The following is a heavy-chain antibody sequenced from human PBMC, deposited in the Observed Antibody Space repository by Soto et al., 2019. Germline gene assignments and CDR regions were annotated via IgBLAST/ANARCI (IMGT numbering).Heavy chain of an antibody. D-gene: IGHD3-22*01. V-gene: IGHV4-30-4*01. CDR1: GGPISRPDYY. J-gene: IGHJ5*02. Sequence: SATLSITGTVSGGPISRPDYYWNWIRQPPGKGLEWIGYIYYSGDTSYNPSLKSRLTISMDTSKGQLSLSLTSVTAADSAVYYCARGGFVSDPDGYSPVLDRWGPGTLVTVSS. CDR3: ARGGFVSDPDGYSPVLDR. CDR2: IYYSGDT.